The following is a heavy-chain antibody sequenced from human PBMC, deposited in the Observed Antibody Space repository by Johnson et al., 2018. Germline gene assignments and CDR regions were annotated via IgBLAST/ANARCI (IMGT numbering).Heavy chain of an antibody. CDR2: IKSKTDGGTT. V-gene: IGHV3-15*07. CDR1: GFSFTDTW. CDR3: APYAFDI. J-gene: IGHJ3*02. Sequence: VQLVQSGGGLVKPGGSLRLSCTTSGFSFTDTWMTWVRQAPGKGLEWVGRIKSKTDGGTTDYAAPVKGRFTISRDDSKNTLYLQMNSLKTEDTTGYYCAPYAFDIWGQGTMVTVSS.